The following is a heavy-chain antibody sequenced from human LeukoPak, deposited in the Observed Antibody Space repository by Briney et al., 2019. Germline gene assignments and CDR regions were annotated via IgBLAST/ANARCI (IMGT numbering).Heavy chain of an antibody. CDR1: GYTFTSYY. V-gene: IGHV1-46*01. J-gene: IGHJ4*02. CDR3: ARAKKEHATVTTCAFDY. D-gene: IGHD4-17*01. Sequence: ASVKVSCKASGYTFTSYYMHWVRQAPGQGLEWMGIINPSGGSTSYAQKFQGRVTMTRDMSTSTVYMELCSLRSEDTAVYYCARAKKEHATVTTCAFDYWGQGTLVTVSS. CDR2: INPSGGST.